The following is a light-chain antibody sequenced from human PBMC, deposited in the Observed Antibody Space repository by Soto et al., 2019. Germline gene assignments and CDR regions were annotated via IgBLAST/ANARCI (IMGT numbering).Light chain of an antibody. CDR3: AAWDDSLDGFFV. Sequence: QAVLTQPPSASGTPGQRVTISCSGSSSNIGRYTVNWYQQLPETAPKLLIYSDNQRPSGVPDRFSGSKSGTSASLAISGLQSEDEADYYCAAWDDSLDGFFVFGTGTKVTVL. J-gene: IGLJ1*01. V-gene: IGLV1-44*01. CDR1: SSNIGRYT. CDR2: SDN.